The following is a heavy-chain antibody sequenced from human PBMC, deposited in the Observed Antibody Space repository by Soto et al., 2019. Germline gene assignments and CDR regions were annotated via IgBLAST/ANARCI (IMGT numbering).Heavy chain of an antibody. CDR3: ARDGGYSYGYTYYYYGMDV. D-gene: IGHD5-18*01. V-gene: IGHV3-7*01. CDR2: IKQDGSDK. CDR1: GFTFSSYL. J-gene: IGHJ6*02. Sequence: PGGSLRLSCAASGFTFSSYLMSWVRQAPGKGLEWVANIKQDGSDKYYVDSVKGRFTISRDNAKNSLYLQMNSLRAEDTDVYYCARDGGYSYGYTYYYYGMDVWGQGPTMTFSS.